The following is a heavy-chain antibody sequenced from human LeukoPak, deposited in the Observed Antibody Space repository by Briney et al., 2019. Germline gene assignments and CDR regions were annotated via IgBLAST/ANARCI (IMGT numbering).Heavy chain of an antibody. CDR1: GVSFSSYY. CDR2: IYYSGRA. Sequence: SETLSLTCTVSGVSFSSYYWNWIRQPPGKGLEWMGYIYYSGRANCNPSLKSRVTISVDTSKNQFSLKLSSVTAADTAVYYCARVDCSGGSCYSFDYWGQGTLVTVSS. J-gene: IGHJ4*02. D-gene: IGHD2-15*01. V-gene: IGHV4-59*01. CDR3: ARVDCSGGSCYSFDY.